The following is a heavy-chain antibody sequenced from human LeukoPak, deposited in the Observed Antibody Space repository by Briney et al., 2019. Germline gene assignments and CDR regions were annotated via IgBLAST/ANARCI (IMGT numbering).Heavy chain of an antibody. V-gene: IGHV3-23*01. D-gene: IGHD1-26*01. J-gene: IGHJ4*02. CDR3: AKDRVLWELS. CDR1: GFTFSAYS. CDR2: IDVTTGIS. Sequence: PGGSLRLSCAASGFTFSAYSMSWVRQAPGKGLEWVSTIDVTTGISYYADSVKGRFTISRDNFQNTLFLQLNSLRVDDTAVYYCAKDRVLWELSWGQGTLVTVSS.